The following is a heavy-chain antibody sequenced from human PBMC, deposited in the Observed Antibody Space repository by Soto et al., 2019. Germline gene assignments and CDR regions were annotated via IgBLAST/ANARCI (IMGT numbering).Heavy chain of an antibody. CDR3: ARDGGVYDYSPFAY. CDR2: IIPIFGTA. D-gene: IGHD4-4*01. J-gene: IGHJ4*02. Sequence: QVQLVQSGAEVKKPGSSVKVSCKASGGTFSSYAISWVRQAPGQGLEWMGGIIPIFGTADYAQKFQGRVTSTAPASTGAAYMELSSLRSEDTAVYYCARDGGVYDYSPFAYWGQGTLVTVSS. V-gene: IGHV1-69*12. CDR1: GGTFSSYA.